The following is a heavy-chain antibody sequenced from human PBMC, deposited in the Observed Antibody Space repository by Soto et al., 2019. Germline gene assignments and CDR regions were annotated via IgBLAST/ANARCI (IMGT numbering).Heavy chain of an antibody. CDR3: ARGGGYSSGDY. Sequence: EVQLLESGGGLVQPGGSLRLSCAASGFTFRSYVMSWVRQAPGKGLEWVSGISGSGTTYYADSVKGRFTISRDNSKNTLYVQMNSLRGEDTAVYYCARGGGYSSGDYWGQGTLVSVSS. V-gene: IGHV3-23*01. J-gene: IGHJ4*02. D-gene: IGHD1-26*01. CDR2: ISGSGTT. CDR1: GFTFRSYV.